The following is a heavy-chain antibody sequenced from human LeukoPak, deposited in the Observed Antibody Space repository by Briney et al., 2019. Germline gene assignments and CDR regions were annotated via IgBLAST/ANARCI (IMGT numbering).Heavy chain of an antibody. CDR2: ISGNGGST. Sequence: GGSLRLSCAASAFTFSSFGMHWVRQAPGKGLEYVSAISGNGGSTYNADSVKGRFTISRDNSKNTLYLQMSSLRVEDTAVYYCARGTGGGGRYHFDYWGQGTLVTVSS. CDR3: ARGTGGGGRYHFDY. J-gene: IGHJ4*02. CDR1: AFTFSSFG. D-gene: IGHD7-27*01. V-gene: IGHV3-64D*09.